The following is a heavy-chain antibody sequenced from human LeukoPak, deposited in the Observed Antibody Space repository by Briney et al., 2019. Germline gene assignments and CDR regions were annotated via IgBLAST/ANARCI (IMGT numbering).Heavy chain of an antibody. Sequence: GASVKVSCKASGYTFTGYYMHWVRQAPGQGLEWMGWINPNSGGTNYAQKFQGRVTMTRDTSISTAYMELSRLRSDDTAVYYCARAPMYYDILTGYYKGVWFDPWGQGTLVTVSS. CDR1: GYTFTGYY. V-gene: IGHV1-2*02. D-gene: IGHD3-9*01. J-gene: IGHJ5*02. CDR3: ARAPMYYDILTGYYKGVWFDP. CDR2: INPNSGGT.